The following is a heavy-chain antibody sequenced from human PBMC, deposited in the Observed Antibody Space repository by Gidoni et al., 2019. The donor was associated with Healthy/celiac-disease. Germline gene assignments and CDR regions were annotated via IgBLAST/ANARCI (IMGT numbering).Heavy chain of an antibody. CDR1: GFSLRPSGVG. CDR3: AHSLGQHLVVVFDP. CDR2: IYWDDDK. J-gene: IGHJ5*02. Sequence: QITLKEYGPPLVKPKQTLPLTCPLSGFSLRPSGVGVGWIRQPPGKALAWLALIYWDDDKRYSPSLKIRLTITKDTSKNQVVLTMTNMDPVDTATYYCAHSLGQHLVVVFDPWGQGTLVTVSS. V-gene: IGHV2-5*02. D-gene: IGHD6-13*01.